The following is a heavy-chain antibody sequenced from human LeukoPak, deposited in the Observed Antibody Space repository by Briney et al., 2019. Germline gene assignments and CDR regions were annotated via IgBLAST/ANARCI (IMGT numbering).Heavy chain of an antibody. CDR2: IYYSGST. Sequence: SETLSLTCTVSGGSISSYYWSWIRQPPGKGLEWIGYIYYSGSTNYNPPLKSRVTISVDTSKNQFSLKLSSVTAADTAVYCCARNLDYWGQGTLVTVSS. V-gene: IGHV4-59*01. J-gene: IGHJ4*02. CDR1: GGSISSYY. CDR3: ARNLDY.